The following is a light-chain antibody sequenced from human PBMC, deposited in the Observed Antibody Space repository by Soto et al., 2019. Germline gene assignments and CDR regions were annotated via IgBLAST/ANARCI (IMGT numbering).Light chain of an antibody. CDR3: QQRSNWPPIT. J-gene: IGKJ5*01. V-gene: IGKV3-11*01. Sequence: ETVMTQFPSTLSVSPGEGATLSCRASQSVSSNVAWYQHRPGQAPRLLIYDASNRATGIPARFSGSGSGTDFTLTISSLEPEDFAVYYCQQRSNWPPITFGQGARLEI. CDR2: DAS. CDR1: QSVSSN.